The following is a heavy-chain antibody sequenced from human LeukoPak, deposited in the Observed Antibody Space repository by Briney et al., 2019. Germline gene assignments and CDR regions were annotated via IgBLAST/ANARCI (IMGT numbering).Heavy chain of an antibody. J-gene: IGHJ4*02. V-gene: IGHV3-30*04. CDR2: ISYDGSNK. CDR1: GFTFSSYA. Sequence: GRSLRLSCAASGFTFSSYAMPWVRQAPGKGLEWVAVISYDGSNKYYADSVKGRFTISRDNSKNTLYLQMNSLRAEDTAVYYCAKNAGYSSSWFSPNWGQGTLVTVSS. CDR3: AKNAGYSSSWFSPN. D-gene: IGHD6-13*01.